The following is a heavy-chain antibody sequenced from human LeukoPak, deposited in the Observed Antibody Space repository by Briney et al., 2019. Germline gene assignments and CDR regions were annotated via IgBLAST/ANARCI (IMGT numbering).Heavy chain of an antibody. CDR1: GFTFSSYG. Sequence: PGGSLRLSCAASGFTFSSYGMHWVRQAPGKGLEWVAVISYDGSNKYYADSVKGRFTISRDNSKNTLYLQMNSLRAEDTAVYYCAKGNQRAYDAFDIWGQGTMVTVSS. CDR2: ISYDGSNK. D-gene: IGHD1-14*01. J-gene: IGHJ3*02. CDR3: AKGNQRAYDAFDI. V-gene: IGHV3-30*18.